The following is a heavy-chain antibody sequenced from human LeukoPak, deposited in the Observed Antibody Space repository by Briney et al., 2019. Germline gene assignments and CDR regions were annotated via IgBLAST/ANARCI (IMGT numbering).Heavy chain of an antibody. Sequence: GGSLRLSCAASGFTFSSYNMNWVRQAPGKGLGWVSCISSSSSYIYYADSVKGRFTISRDTAKNSLYLQMNSLRAEDTAVYYCARRGRGYYDYWGQGTLVTVSS. CDR1: GFTFSSYN. CDR3: ARRGRGYYDY. J-gene: IGHJ4*02. V-gene: IGHV3-21*01. CDR2: ISSSSSYI. D-gene: IGHD3-10*01.